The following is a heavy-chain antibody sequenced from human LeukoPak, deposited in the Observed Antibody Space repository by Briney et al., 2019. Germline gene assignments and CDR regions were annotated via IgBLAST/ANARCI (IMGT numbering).Heavy chain of an antibody. Sequence: GGSLRLSCAASGFAFSGYAMHWVRQAPGKGLEWVSYISSSSGNIYYADSVKGRFTISRDNAKNSLYLQMNSLRDEDTAVYYCARDATYYSCWGQGTLVTVSS. CDR3: ARDATYYSC. J-gene: IGHJ4*02. CDR2: ISSSSGNI. D-gene: IGHD3-10*01. CDR1: GFAFSGYA. V-gene: IGHV3-48*02.